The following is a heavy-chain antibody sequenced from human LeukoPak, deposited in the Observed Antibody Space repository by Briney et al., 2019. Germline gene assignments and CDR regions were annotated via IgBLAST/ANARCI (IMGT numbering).Heavy chain of an antibody. D-gene: IGHD6-13*01. Sequence: GGSLRLSCAASGFTFSSYAMSWVRQAPGEGLEWVSAISGSGGSTYYADSVKGRFTISRDTSKNTLYLQMSSLRAEDTAVYYCAKDMRGGSWTTYYFEYWGQGTLVTVSS. CDR1: GFTFSSYA. CDR2: ISGSGGST. V-gene: IGHV3-23*01. CDR3: AKDMRGGSWTTYYFEY. J-gene: IGHJ4*02.